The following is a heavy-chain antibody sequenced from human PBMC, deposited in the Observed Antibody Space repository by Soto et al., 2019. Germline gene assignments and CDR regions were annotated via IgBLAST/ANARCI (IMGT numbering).Heavy chain of an antibody. CDR3: ARDRDDFWSGYFDY. J-gene: IGHJ4*02. D-gene: IGHD3-3*01. CDR2: IKQDGSEK. V-gene: IGHV3-7*03. CDR1: GFTFSSYW. Sequence: EVQLVESGGGLVQPGGSLRLSCAASGFTFSSYWMSWVRQAPGKGLEWVANIKQDGSEKYYVDSVKGRFTISRDNAKNSLYLQMNSLRAEDTAVYYCARDRDDFWSGYFDYWGQGTLVTVSS.